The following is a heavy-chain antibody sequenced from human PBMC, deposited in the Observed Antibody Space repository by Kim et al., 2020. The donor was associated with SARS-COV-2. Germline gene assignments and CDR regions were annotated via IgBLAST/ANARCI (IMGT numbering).Heavy chain of an antibody. J-gene: IGHJ4*02. CDR2: INTNTGNP. V-gene: IGHV7-4-1*02. CDR1: GYTFTSYA. Sequence: ASVKVSCKASGYTFTSYAMNWVRQAPGQGLEWMGWINTNTGNPTYAQGFTGRFVFSLDTSVSTAYLQISSLKAEDTAVYYCARESSPSTSSSWYQPFDYWGQGTLVTVSS. CDR3: ARESSPSTSSSWYQPFDY. D-gene: IGHD6-13*01.